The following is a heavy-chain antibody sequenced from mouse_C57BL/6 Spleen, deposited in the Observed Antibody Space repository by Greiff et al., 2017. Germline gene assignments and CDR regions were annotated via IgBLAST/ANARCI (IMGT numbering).Heavy chain of an antibody. D-gene: IGHD4-1*01. J-gene: IGHJ2*01. CDR2: ISSGSSTI. V-gene: IGHV5-17*01. CDR1: GFTFSDYG. CDR3: ARDWDNY. Sequence: EVKLMESGGGLVKPGGSLKLSCAASGFTFSDYGMLWVRQAPEKGLEWVAYISSGSSTIYYADTVKVRFTISRDNAKITLFMQMSSLRSEDTAMYYCARDWDNYWGQGTTLTVSS.